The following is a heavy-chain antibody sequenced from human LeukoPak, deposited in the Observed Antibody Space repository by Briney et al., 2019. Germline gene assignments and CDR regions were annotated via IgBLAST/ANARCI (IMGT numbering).Heavy chain of an antibody. CDR1: GFTFSSYS. D-gene: IGHD3-16*01. CDR2: ISSSSSYI. J-gene: IGHJ3*02. Sequence: GGSLRLSCAASGFTFSSYSMNWVRQVPGKGLEWVSSISSSSSYIYYADSVKGRFTISRDNAKNSLYLQMNSLRAEDTAVYYCARVRGEEGAFDIWGQGTMVTVSS. CDR3: ARVRGEEGAFDI. V-gene: IGHV3-21*01.